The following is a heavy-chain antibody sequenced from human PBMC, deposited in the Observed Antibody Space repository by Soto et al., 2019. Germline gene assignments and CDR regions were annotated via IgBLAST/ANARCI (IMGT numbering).Heavy chain of an antibody. CDR2: TYYRSKWYN. D-gene: IGHD3-22*01. CDR1: GDSVSSNSAA. J-gene: IGHJ4*02. CDR3: ARDAGTSSGYYYPIYYFDY. V-gene: IGHV6-1*01. Sequence: QSQTLSLTCAISGDSVSSNSAAWNWIRQSPSRGLEWLGRTYYRSKWYNDYAVSVKSRITINPDTSKNQFSLQLNSVTPEDTAVYYCARDAGTSSGYYYPIYYFDYWGQGTLVTVSS.